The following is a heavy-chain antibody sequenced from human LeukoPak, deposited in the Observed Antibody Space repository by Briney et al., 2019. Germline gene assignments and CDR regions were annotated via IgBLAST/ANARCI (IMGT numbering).Heavy chain of an antibody. V-gene: IGHV1-18*04. CDR2: ISVYNGNT. J-gene: IGHJ4*02. CDR1: GWTFTSYG. D-gene: IGHD2-15*01. Sequence: ASVTVSCAASGWTFTSYGISWVGQAPGQGREWMGWISVYNGNTNYAQKLQGRVTMTTDTSTSTAYMELRSLRSDDADVYYCARDPVGDYWGQGTLVTVSS. CDR3: ARDPVGDY.